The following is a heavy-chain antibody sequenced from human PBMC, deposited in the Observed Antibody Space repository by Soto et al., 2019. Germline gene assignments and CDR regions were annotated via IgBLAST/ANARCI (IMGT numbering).Heavy chain of an antibody. Sequence: QVQLQQWGAGLLKPSETLSLTCAVYGGSFSGYSWSWIRQRPRKGLEWIGETNHLGSTTYNPSLKSRVTISGDTSKTQFSLKLSSVAAADTAVYYCARGLPNGALFYAFDYWAPGTLGSVSS. CDR3: ARGLPNGALFYAFDY. D-gene: IGHD2-8*01. CDR1: GGSFSGYS. V-gene: IGHV4-34*01. CDR2: TNHLGST. J-gene: IGHJ4*02.